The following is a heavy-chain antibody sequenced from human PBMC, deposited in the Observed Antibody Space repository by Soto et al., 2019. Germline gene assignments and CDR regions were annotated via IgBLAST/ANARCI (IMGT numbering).Heavy chain of an antibody. CDR2: IYPSGTT. J-gene: IGHJ6*02. Sequence: SETLSLTCTVSGDSFSNYYWSWIRQPAGKGLEWIGRIYPSGTTNYNPSLKSRLTMSRDTSKNQFSLSLRSVTAADTAVYSCARDDYGSAGMDVWGQGTTVTVSS. CDR3: ARDDYGSAGMDV. CDR1: GDSFSNYY. D-gene: IGHD3-10*01. V-gene: IGHV4-4*07.